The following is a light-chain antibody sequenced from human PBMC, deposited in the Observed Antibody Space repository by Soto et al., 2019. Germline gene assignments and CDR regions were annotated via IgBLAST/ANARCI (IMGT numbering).Light chain of an antibody. V-gene: IGKV1-12*01. CDR1: QGISSW. CDR2: DAS. Sequence: DIQMTQSPSSVSASVGDRVTITCRASQGISSWLAWYQQKPGKAPKLLIYDASTLQSGVPSRFRGGASGTDFTLTISSLQLDDFATYYCQQSYNTPLTFGQGTKVDIK. CDR3: QQSYNTPLT. J-gene: IGKJ1*01.